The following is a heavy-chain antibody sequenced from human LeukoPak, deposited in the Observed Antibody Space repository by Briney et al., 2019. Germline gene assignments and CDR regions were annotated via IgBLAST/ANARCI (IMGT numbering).Heavy chain of an antibody. CDR1: ALTFGSYA. Sequence: GSLRLSCAAPALTFGSYAMSWVRQAPVKGLEWVSAITGSGGSTYYANCVMCRFTISRDNSKNTLYLQMNSLRAEDTAVYYCAKGAEMTWLRLTDYFDYWGQGTLVAVSS. D-gene: IGHD5-12*01. J-gene: IGHJ4*02. CDR3: AKGAEMTWLRLTDYFDY. CDR2: ITGSGGST. V-gene: IGHV3-23*01.